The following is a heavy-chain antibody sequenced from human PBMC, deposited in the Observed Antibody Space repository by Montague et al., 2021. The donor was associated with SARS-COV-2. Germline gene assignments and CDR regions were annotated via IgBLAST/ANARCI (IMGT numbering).Heavy chain of an antibody. V-gene: IGHV3-48*03. D-gene: IGHD2/OR15-2a*01. CDR1: GFTFSSYE. Sequence: SLRLSCAASGFTFSSYEMNWVRQAPGKGLEWASYISSSGSTIYYADSVKGRFTISRDNAKNSPYLQMNSLRAEDTAVYYCARAAAYVLVTNRNYDYWGQGTLVTVSS. CDR2: ISSSGSTI. CDR3: ARAAAYVLVTNRNYDY. J-gene: IGHJ4*02.